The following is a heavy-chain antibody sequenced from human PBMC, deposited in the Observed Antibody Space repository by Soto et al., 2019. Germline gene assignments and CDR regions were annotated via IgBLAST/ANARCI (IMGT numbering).Heavy chain of an antibody. D-gene: IGHD1-26*01. CDR2: ISAYNGNT. CDR1: AYTFTNYG. CDR3: ARVRSYRDSDY. Sequence: ASVKVSCKASAYTFTNYGISWVRQAPGQGLEWMGWISAYNGNTNYAQKLQGRVTMTTDTSTSTAYMELRSLRSDDTAVYYCARVRSYRDSDYWGQGTLVTVSS. V-gene: IGHV1-18*01. J-gene: IGHJ4*02.